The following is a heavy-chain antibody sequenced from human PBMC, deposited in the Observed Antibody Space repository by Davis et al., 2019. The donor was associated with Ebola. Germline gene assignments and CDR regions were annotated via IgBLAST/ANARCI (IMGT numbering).Heavy chain of an antibody. CDR1: GFIFSNCA. CDR2: IGTSHDT. J-gene: IGHJ4*02. D-gene: IGHD3-10*01. CDR3: AKDSRGYNKPFDY. Sequence: GGSLRLSCAASGFIFSNCAMYWVRQAPGKGLEWVSIIGTSHDTYYPDSVKGRFTISRDNSKNILFLQMNSLRAEDTAVYYCAKDSRGYNKPFDYWGQGTLVTVSS. V-gene: IGHV3-23*01.